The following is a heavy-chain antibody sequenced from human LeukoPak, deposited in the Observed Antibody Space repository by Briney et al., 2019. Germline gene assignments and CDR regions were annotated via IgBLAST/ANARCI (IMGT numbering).Heavy chain of an antibody. CDR3: GAGDSSGWYYFDY. D-gene: IGHD6-19*01. Sequence: PGGSLRLSCAASGFTFSSYAMSWVRQAPGKGLEWVSSISGRGDITYYADSVEGRFTISRDNSKNTLYLQMNSLRAEDTAVYYCGAGDSSGWYYFDYWGQGALVTVSS. V-gene: IGHV3-23*01. J-gene: IGHJ4*02. CDR1: GFTFSSYA. CDR2: ISGRGDIT.